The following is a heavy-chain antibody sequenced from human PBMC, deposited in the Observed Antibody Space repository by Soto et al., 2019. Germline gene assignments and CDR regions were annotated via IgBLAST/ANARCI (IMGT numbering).Heavy chain of an antibody. J-gene: IGHJ3*02. D-gene: IGHD1-26*01. Sequence: LRLSCAASGFTFSDHYMDWVRQAPGKGLEWVGRTRNKANCYTTEYAASVKGRFTISRDDSKNSLYLQMNSLKTEDTAVYYCARDGGSYSAGAFDIWGQGXMVT. CDR3: ARDGGSYSAGAFDI. CDR1: GFTFSDHY. CDR2: TRNKANCYTT. V-gene: IGHV3-72*01.